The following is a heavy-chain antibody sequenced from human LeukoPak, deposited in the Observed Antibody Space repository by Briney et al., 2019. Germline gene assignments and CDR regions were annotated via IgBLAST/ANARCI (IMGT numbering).Heavy chain of an antibody. CDR3: AGGGGY. J-gene: IGHJ4*02. D-gene: IGHD3-10*01. Sequence: PGGSLRLSCAGSGFAFSRYWMRWVRQAPGKGLEWVATVKEDGSEKYYVDSVKGRFTISRDNAKNSLYLQMNSLRVDDTAVYYSAGGGGYWGQGTLLTVSS. CDR2: VKEDGSEK. CDR1: GFAFSRYW. V-gene: IGHV3-7*02.